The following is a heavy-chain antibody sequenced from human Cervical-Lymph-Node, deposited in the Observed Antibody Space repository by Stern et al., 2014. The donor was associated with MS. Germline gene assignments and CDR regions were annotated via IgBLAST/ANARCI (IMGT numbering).Heavy chain of an antibody. Sequence: EVQLVESGAEVKKPGESLKISCKGSGYSFTSYWIGWVRQVPGKGLEWMGGIYPGDSDTRYSQHFQGQVTISADKSINTAYLQWSSLKASDTAMYYCARHTWRGYYDSSGPPGYWGQGTLVTVSS. CDR2: IYPGDSDT. D-gene: IGHD3-22*01. CDR3: ARHTWRGYYDSSGPPGY. J-gene: IGHJ4*02. V-gene: IGHV5-51*01. CDR1: GYSFTSYW.